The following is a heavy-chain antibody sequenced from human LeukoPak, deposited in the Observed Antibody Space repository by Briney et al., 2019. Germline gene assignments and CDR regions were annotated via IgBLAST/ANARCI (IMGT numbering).Heavy chain of an antibody. D-gene: IGHD6-13*01. Sequence: QPGRSLRLSCAASGFTFSSYGMHWVCQAPGKGLEWVAVIWYDGSNKYYADSVKGRFTISRDNSKNTLYLQMNSLRAEDTAVYYCATAPLYSSSWYFRGYFDDWGQGTLVTVSS. CDR3: ATAPLYSSSWYFRGYFDD. J-gene: IGHJ4*02. CDR2: IWYDGSNK. V-gene: IGHV3-33*01. CDR1: GFTFSSYG.